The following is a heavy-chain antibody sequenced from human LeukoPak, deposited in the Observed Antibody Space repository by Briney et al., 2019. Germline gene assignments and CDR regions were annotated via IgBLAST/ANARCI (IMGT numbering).Heavy chain of an antibody. CDR3: AAVYYYGSGSWDY. D-gene: IGHD3-10*01. J-gene: IGHJ4*02. CDR1: GGSISSYY. Sequence: SETLSLTCTVSGGSISSYYWSWIRQPAGKGLEWIGRIYTSRSTNYNPSLKSRVTMSVDTSKNQFSLKLSSVSAADTAVYYCAAVYYYGSGSWDYWGQGTLVTVSS. CDR2: IYTSRST. V-gene: IGHV4-4*07.